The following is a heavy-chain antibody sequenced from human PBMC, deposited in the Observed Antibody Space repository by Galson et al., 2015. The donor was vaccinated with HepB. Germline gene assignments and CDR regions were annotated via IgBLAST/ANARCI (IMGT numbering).Heavy chain of an antibody. V-gene: IGHV4-39*01. CDR1: GGSISSSSYY. CDR2: IYYSGST. D-gene: IGHD1-26*01. Sequence: SETLSLTCTVSGGSISSSSYYWGWIRQPPGKGLEWIGSIYYSGSTYYNSSLKSRVTISVDTSKNQFSLKLSSVTAADTAVYYCARQSRSGSLWIDYWGQGTLVTVSS. J-gene: IGHJ4*02. CDR3: ARQSRSGSLWIDY.